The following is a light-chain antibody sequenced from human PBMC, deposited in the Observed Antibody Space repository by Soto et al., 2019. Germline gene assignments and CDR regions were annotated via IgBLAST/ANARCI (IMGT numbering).Light chain of an antibody. CDR1: QTFSGW. V-gene: IGKV1-5*03. CDR2: KAS. Sequence: DIQMTQSPSTLSASVGDRVTITCRASQTFSGWLAWYQQRPGKAPKLLIYKASTLESGVPSRFSGSGSGTEFTLTISSLQPDDFATYYCQQYDSFPLTFGGGTKWISN. CDR3: QQYDSFPLT. J-gene: IGKJ4*01.